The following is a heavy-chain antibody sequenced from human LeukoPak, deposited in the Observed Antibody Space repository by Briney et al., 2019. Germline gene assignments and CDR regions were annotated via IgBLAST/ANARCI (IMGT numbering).Heavy chain of an antibody. D-gene: IGHD3-3*01. V-gene: IGHV3-30*18. J-gene: IGHJ6*02. CDR3: AKDMYYDFWSGSSFHYYYYYGMDV. CDR2: ISYDGSNK. CDR1: GFTFSSYG. Sequence: PGGSLRLSCAASGFTFSSYGMHWVRQAPGKGLEWVAVISYDGSNKYYADSVKGRFTISRDNSKSTLYLQMNSLRAEDTAVYYCAKDMYYDFWSGSSFHYYYYYGMDVWGQGTTVTVSS.